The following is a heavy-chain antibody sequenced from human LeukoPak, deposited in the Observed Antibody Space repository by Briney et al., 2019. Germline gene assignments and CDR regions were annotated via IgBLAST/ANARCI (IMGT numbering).Heavy chain of an antibody. V-gene: IGHV1-18*01. Sequence: VSVKVSCKAYGYTFISHGISWVRQAPGQGLEWMGWISGSSSNTNYAQRLQGRVTMTTDTSTTTAYMELRSLRSDDTAVYYCARATGTWGHDGFDIWGQGTMVTVSS. J-gene: IGHJ3*02. CDR1: GYTFISHG. CDR2: ISGSSSNT. CDR3: ARATGTWGHDGFDI. D-gene: IGHD3-16*01.